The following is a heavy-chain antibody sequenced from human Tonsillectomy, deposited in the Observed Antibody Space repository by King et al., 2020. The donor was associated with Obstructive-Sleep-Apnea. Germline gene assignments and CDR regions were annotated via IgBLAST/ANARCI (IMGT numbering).Heavy chain of an antibody. CDR2: IWYDGSNK. D-gene: IGHD3-16*01. V-gene: IGHV3-33*01. J-gene: IGHJ6*02. CDR1: GFTFSSYG. CDR3: ATAGAGWGGMDV. Sequence: HVQLVESGGGVVQPGRSLRLSCAASGFTFSSYGMHWVRQAPGKGLEWVAVIWYDGSNKYYADSVKGRFTISRDDSKNTLFLQMNSLRVEDTAVYYCATAGAGWGGMDVWGQGTTVTVSS.